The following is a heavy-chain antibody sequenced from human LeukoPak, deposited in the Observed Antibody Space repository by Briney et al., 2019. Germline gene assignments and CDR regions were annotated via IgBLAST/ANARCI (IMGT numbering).Heavy chain of an antibody. CDR1: GYTFTGYY. CDR3: ARIPPHRIPESPIPYYYYMDV. J-gene: IGHJ6*03. D-gene: IGHD2-2*01. CDR2: IIPIFGTA. V-gene: IGHV1-69*05. Sequence: ASVKVSCKASGYTFTGYYMHWVRQAPGQGLEWMGRIIPIFGTANYAQKFQGRVTITTDESTSTAYMELSSLRSEDTAVYYCARIPPHRIPESPIPYYYYMDVWGKGTTVTVSS.